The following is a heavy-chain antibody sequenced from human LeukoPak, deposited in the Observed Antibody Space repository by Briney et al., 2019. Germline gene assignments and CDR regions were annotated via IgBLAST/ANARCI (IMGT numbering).Heavy chain of an antibody. D-gene: IGHD1-26*01. CDR3: AGRIVPDY. CDR2: HSGST. CDR1: GYSISSGYY. J-gene: IGHJ4*02. Sequence: SETLSPTCAVSGYSISSGYYWGWIRQPPGKGLERIGSHSGSTYYNPSPKSRVTISVDTSKNQFSLKLSPVTAADTAVYYCAGRIVPDYWGQGTLVTVSS. V-gene: IGHV4-38-2*01.